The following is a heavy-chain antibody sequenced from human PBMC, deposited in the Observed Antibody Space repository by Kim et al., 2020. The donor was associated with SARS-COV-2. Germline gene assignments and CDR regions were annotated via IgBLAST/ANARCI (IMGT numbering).Heavy chain of an antibody. V-gene: IGHV1-46*01. D-gene: IGHD3-22*01. Sequence: ASVKVSCKASGYTFTSYYMHWVRQAPGQGLEWMGIINPSGGSTSYAQKFQGRVTMTRDTSTSTVYMELSSLRSEDTAVYYCARALRALGWDSSGYHFDYWGQGTLVTVSS. CDR3: ARALRALGWDSSGYHFDY. CDR1: GYTFTSYY. J-gene: IGHJ4*02. CDR2: INPSGGST.